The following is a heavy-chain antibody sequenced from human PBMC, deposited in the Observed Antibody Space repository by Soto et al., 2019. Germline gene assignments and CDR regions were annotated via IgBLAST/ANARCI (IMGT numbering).Heavy chain of an antibody. D-gene: IGHD2-21*02. CDR3: ARQHIVVVTAAVPLLDI. CDR2: IIPIFGTA. Sequence: SVKVSCKASGGTLSSYAISWVRQAPGQGLEWMGGIIPIFGTANYAQKFQGRVTITADESTSTAYMELSSLRSEDTAVYYCARQHIVVVTAAVPLLDIWGQGTMVTVSS. V-gene: IGHV1-69*13. J-gene: IGHJ3*02. CDR1: GGTLSSYA.